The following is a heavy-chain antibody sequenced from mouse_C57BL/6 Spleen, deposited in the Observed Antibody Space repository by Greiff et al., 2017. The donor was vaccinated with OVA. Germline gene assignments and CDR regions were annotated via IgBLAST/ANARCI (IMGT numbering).Heavy chain of an antibody. Sequence: VQLQQSGAELAKPGASVKLSCKASGYTFTSSWMHWVKQRPGQGLEWIGYINPSSGYTTYTQKFKDKATLTADKSSSTAYMQLSSLTYEDSAVYYCARGDWDKDYWGQGTTLTVSS. V-gene: IGHV1-7*01. CDR2: INPSSGYT. J-gene: IGHJ2*01. CDR1: GYTFTSSW. CDR3: ARGDWDKDY. D-gene: IGHD4-1*01.